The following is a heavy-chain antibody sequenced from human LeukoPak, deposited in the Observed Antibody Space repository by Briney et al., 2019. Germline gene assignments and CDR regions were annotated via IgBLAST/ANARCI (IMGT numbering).Heavy chain of an antibody. CDR3: AKSAPDEVVVVIAIRGPLDY. Sequence: PGGSLRLSCAASGFTFSSYSTNWVRQAPGKGLEWVSSISSSSSYIYYADSVKGRFTISRDNAKNSLHLQMNSLRAEDTAVYYCAKSAPDEVVVVIAIRGPLDYWGQGTLVTVSS. J-gene: IGHJ4*02. CDR2: ISSSSSYI. CDR1: GFTFSSYS. D-gene: IGHD2-21*01. V-gene: IGHV3-21*01.